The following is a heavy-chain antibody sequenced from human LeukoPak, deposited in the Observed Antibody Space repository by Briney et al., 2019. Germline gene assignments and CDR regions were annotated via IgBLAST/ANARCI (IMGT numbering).Heavy chain of an antibody. CDR3: ARASGGNPYCSSTSCYGAFDY. V-gene: IGHV1-2*02. Sequence: ASVKVSCKASGYTFSGYYMHWVRQAPGQGLEWMGWINPNSGGTNYAQKFQGRVTITADESTSTAYMELSSLRSEDTAVYYCARASGGNPYCSSTSCYGAFDYWGQGTLVTVSS. CDR2: INPNSGGT. D-gene: IGHD2-2*01. J-gene: IGHJ4*02. CDR1: GYTFSGYY.